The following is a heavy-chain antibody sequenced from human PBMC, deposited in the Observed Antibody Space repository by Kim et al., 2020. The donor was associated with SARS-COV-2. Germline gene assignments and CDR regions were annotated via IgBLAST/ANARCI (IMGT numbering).Heavy chain of an antibody. CDR3: AKDISGFRDCSSTSCYYLHGMDV. D-gene: IGHD2-2*01. J-gene: IGHJ6*02. CDR2: ISWDGGST. CDR1: GFTFDDYT. V-gene: IGHV3-43*01. Sequence: GGSLRLSCAASGFTFDDYTMHWVRQAPGKGLEWVSLISWDGGSTYYADSVKGRFTISRDNSKNSLYLQMNSLRTEDTALYYCAKDISGFRDCSSTSCYYLHGMDVWGQGTTVTVSS.